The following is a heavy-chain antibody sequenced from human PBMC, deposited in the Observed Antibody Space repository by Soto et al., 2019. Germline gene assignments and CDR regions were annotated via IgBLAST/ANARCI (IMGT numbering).Heavy chain of an antibody. D-gene: IGHD5-18*01. CDR3: ARDFDVNTARDYWYFDP. CDR2: IYSSGRT. V-gene: IGHV4-4*07. CDR1: GVSTSGNY. J-gene: IGHJ2*01. Sequence: SETLSLTCTPSGVSTSGNYLSWIRQPAGKGLEWIGRIYSSGRTLYNPSLKSRVTMSVSTNHFSLKLNPVTAADTAEYSGARDFDVNTARDYWYFDPWGRGTLVTVSS.